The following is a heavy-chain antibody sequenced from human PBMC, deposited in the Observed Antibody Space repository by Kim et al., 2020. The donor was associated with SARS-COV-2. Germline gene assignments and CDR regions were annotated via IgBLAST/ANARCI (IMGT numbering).Heavy chain of an antibody. V-gene: IGHV1-3*01. CDR2: INAGNGNT. Sequence: ASVKVSCKASGYTFTSYAMHWVRQAPGQRLEWMGWINAGNGNTKYSQKFQGRVTITRDTSAGTAYMELSSLRSEDTAVYYCARERGALGYCSGGSCWDRYYYYMDVWGKGTTVTVAS. D-gene: IGHD2-15*01. J-gene: IGHJ6*03. CDR3: ARERGALGYCSGGSCWDRYYYYMDV. CDR1: GYTFTSYA.